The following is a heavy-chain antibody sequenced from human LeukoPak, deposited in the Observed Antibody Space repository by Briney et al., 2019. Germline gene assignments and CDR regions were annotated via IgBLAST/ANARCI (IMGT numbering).Heavy chain of an antibody. D-gene: IGHD1-26*01. V-gene: IGHV3-21*01. CDR3: ARTAGINFDY. CDR1: GFTFSSYS. CDR2: ISTSSSYI. Sequence: GGSLRLSCAASGFTFSSYSMNWVRQAPGKGLEWVSFISTSSSYIHNADSVKGRFTISRDNAENSLYLQMNSLRAEDTAVYYCARTAGINFDYWGQGTLVTVSS. J-gene: IGHJ4*02.